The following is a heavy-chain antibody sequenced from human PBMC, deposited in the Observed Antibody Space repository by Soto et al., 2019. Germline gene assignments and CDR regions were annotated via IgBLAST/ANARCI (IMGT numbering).Heavy chain of an antibody. Sequence: APVEVSCKASWYTFTRHYIHWGRQAPGQSLEWMGWINPNSGGTNYAQKFQGWVTMTRDTSISTAYMELSRLRSDDTAVYYCARSPSRGCSSTSCELDYWGQGTLVTVSS. V-gene: IGHV1-2*04. CDR3: ARSPSRGCSSTSCELDY. J-gene: IGHJ4*02. CDR2: INPNSGGT. D-gene: IGHD2-2*01. CDR1: WYTFTRHY.